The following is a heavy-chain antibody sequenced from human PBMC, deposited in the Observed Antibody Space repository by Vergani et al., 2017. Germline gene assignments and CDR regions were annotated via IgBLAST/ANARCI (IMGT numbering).Heavy chain of an antibody. Sequence: QVQLVQSGAEVKKPGASVKVSCKASGYTFTSYAMHWVRQAPGQRLEWMGWINAGNGNTKYSQKFQGRVTITRDTSASTAYMELSSLRSEDTAVYYCARDLDYYDSSGYYENYYFDYWGQGTLVTVSS. CDR3: ARDLDYYDSSGYYENYYFDY. CDR1: GYTFTSYA. CDR2: INAGNGNT. J-gene: IGHJ4*02. V-gene: IGHV1-3*01. D-gene: IGHD3-22*01.